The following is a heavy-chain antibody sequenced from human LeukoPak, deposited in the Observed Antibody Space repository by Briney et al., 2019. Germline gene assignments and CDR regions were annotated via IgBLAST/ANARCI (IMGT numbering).Heavy chain of an antibody. CDR2: ISSSSSTI. Sequence: GGSLRLSCAASGFTFSSYAMSWVRQAPGKGLEWVSYISSSSSTIYADSVKGRFTISRDNAKNSLYLQMNSLRAEDTAVYCCARPNCSGGSCYPDYWGQGTLVTVSS. CDR1: GFTFSSYA. D-gene: IGHD2-15*01. J-gene: IGHJ4*02. V-gene: IGHV3-48*04. CDR3: ARPNCSGGSCYPDY.